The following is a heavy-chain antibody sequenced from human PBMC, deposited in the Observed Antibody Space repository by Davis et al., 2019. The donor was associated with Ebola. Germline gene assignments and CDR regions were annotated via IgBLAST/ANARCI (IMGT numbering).Heavy chain of an antibody. Sequence: PSETLSLTCAVYGGSFSGYYWSWIRQPPGKGLEWIGEINHSGSTNYNPSLKSRVTISVDKSKNQFSLKLSSVSAADTAVYYCARGGGSNPLGYWGQGSLVTVSS. V-gene: IGHV4-34*01. CDR3: ARGGGSNPLGY. CDR2: INHSGST. J-gene: IGHJ4*02. CDR1: GGSFSGYY. D-gene: IGHD1-26*01.